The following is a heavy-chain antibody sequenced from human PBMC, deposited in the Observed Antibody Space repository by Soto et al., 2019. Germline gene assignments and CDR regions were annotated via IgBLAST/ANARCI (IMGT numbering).Heavy chain of an antibody. D-gene: IGHD3-10*01. Sequence: SVKVSCKASGGTFSSYTISWVRQAPGQGLEWMGRIIPILGIANYAQKFQGRVTITADKSTSTAYMELSSLRSEDTAVYYCARGPFYGSGSLYVPWGQGTLVTVSS. J-gene: IGHJ5*02. CDR2: IIPILGIA. CDR3: ARGPFYGSGSLYVP. CDR1: GGTFSSYT. V-gene: IGHV1-69*02.